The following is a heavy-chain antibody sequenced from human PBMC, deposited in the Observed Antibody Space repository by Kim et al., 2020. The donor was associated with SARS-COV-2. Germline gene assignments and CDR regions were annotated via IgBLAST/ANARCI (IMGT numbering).Heavy chain of an antibody. J-gene: IGHJ4*02. CDR3: ARQVIAVAPYYFDY. Sequence: SETLSLTCTVSGGSIISSSYYWGWIRQPPGKGLEWIGSIYYSGSTYYNPSLKSRVTISVDTSKNQFSLKLSSVTAADTAVYYCARQVIAVAPYYFDYWGQGTLVTVSS. V-gene: IGHV4-39*01. CDR2: IYYSGST. CDR1: GGSIISSSYY. D-gene: IGHD6-19*01.